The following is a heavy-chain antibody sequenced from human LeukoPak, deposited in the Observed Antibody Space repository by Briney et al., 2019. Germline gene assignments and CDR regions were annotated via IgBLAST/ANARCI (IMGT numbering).Heavy chain of an antibody. V-gene: IGHV4-34*01. D-gene: IGHD1-1*01. CDR1: GGSFSGYY. CDR3: ARDLDALDY. Sequence: SETLSLTCAVYGGSFSGYYWSWIRQPPGKGLEWIGEINHSGSTNYNPSLKSRVTMSVDTSKNQFSLKLSSVTAADTAVYYCARDLDALDYWGQGTLVTVSS. J-gene: IGHJ4*02. CDR2: INHSGST.